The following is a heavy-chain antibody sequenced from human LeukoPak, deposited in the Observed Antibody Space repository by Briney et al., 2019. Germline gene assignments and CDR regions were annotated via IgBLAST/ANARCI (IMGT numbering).Heavy chain of an antibody. CDR3: ARDSREVGAFDI. Sequence: ASVKVSCKASGRTFSSYAISWVRQAPGQGLEWMGGIIPIFGTANYAQKFQGRVTITADESTSTAYMELSSLRSEDTAVYYCARDSREVGAFDIWGQGTMVTVSS. V-gene: IGHV1-69*13. J-gene: IGHJ3*02. D-gene: IGHD1-26*01. CDR1: GRTFSSYA. CDR2: IIPIFGTA.